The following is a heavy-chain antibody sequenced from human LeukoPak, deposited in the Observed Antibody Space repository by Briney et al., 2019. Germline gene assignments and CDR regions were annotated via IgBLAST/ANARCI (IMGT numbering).Heavy chain of an antibody. Sequence: ASVKVSCKASGYTFTSYAMHWVRQAPGQRLEWMGWINAGNGNTRYSQNFQGRVTITRDTSASTAYMELSSLRSEDTAVYYCARYSSGYGSDYWGQGTLVTVSS. D-gene: IGHD3-22*01. CDR2: INAGNGNT. CDR1: GYTFTSYA. J-gene: IGHJ4*02. V-gene: IGHV1-3*01. CDR3: ARYSSGYGSDY.